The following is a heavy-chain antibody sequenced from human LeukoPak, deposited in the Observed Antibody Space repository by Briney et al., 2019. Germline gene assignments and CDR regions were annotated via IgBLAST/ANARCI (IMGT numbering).Heavy chain of an antibody. J-gene: IGHJ2*01. V-gene: IGHV3-23*01. CDR3: AKVGIRITSIVVVFTTADDWYFDL. Sequence: AGSLRLSCAASGFTFSNYAMSWVRQAPGNGLEWVSGISGSGVSTYYADSVQGRLTIPRDNSKNTLYLQMDSLRAEDTAVYYCAKVGIRITSIVVVFTTADDWYFDLWGRGTLVTVSS. CDR2: ISGSGVST. D-gene: IGHD3-22*01. CDR1: GFTFSNYA.